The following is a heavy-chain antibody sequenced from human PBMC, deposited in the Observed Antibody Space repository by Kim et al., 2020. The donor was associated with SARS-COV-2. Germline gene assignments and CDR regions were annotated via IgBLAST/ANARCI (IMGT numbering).Heavy chain of an antibody. CDR2: ISSSSSYI. D-gene: IGHD2-21*01. V-gene: IGHV3-21*01. J-gene: IGHJ6*02. Sequence: GGSLRLSCAASGFTFSSYSMNWVRQAPGKGLEWVSSISSSSSYIYYADSVKGRFTISRDNAKNSLYLQMNSLRAEDTAVYYCARVVVIAGRFVDVWGQGTTVTVSS. CDR3: ARVVVIAGRFVDV. CDR1: GFTFSSYS.